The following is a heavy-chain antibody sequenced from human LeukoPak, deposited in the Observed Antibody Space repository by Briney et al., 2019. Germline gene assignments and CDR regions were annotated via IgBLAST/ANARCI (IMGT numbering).Heavy chain of an antibody. CDR1: GGSIDRSSYY. J-gene: IGHJ5*02. Sequence: SETLSLTRIVSGGSIDRSSYYWGWIRQPPGKGLEWIGSIYYSGNIYYNSSLKSRIAISVDTTKNLLALNLSSVTAADTAVYYCARVRGPDGWFAPWGQGTLVTVSS. V-gene: IGHV4-39*01. CDR2: IYYSGNI. CDR3: ARVRGPDGWFAP.